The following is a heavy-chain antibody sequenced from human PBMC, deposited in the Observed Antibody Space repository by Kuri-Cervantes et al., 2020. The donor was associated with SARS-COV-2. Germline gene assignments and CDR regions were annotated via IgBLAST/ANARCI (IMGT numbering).Heavy chain of an antibody. D-gene: IGHD3-16*01. CDR1: GFTFSSYA. CDR2: ISYDGSNK. CDR3: AREGAAPNDAFDI. J-gene: IGHJ3*02. V-gene: IGHV3-30-3*01. Sequence: GESLKISCAASGFTFSSYAMHWVRQAPGKGLEWVAVISYDGSNKYYADSVKGRFTISRDNSKNTLYLQMNSLRAEDTAVYYCAREGAAPNDAFDIWGQGTMVTDSS.